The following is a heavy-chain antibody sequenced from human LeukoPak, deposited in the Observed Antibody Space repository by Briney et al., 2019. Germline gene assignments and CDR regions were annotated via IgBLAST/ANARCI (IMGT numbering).Heavy chain of an antibody. D-gene: IGHD6-19*01. CDR3: AALRARVAGPFDY. CDR2: INPNSGGT. J-gene: IGHJ4*02. CDR1: GYTFTGYY. Sequence: ASVKVSCKASGYTFTGYYMHWVRQAPGQGLEWMGRINPNSGGTNYAQKFQGRVTMTRDTSISTAYMELSRLRSDDTAVYYCAALRARVAGPFDYWGQGTLVTVSS. V-gene: IGHV1-2*06.